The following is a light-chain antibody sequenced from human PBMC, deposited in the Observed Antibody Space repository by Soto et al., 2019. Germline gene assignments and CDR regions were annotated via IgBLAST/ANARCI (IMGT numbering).Light chain of an antibody. CDR1: QSLLH. CDR3: QQYYTTPVT. J-gene: IGKJ1*01. V-gene: IGKV4-1*01. CDR2: WAS. Sequence: DIVMTQSPDSLAVSLGEGATINCKSSQSLLHLAWYQQKPGQPPKLLIYWASTRESGVPDRFSGSGSGTDFTLTISSLQAEDVVVYYCQQYYTTPVTFGQGTKVEIK.